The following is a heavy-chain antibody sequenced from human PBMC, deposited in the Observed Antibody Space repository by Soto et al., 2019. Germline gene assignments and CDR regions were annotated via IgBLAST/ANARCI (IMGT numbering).Heavy chain of an antibody. V-gene: IGHV1-3*01. CDR2: INAGNGNT. D-gene: IGHD2-2*01. J-gene: IGHJ6*02. Sequence: GASVKVSCKASGYTFTSYAMHWVRQPPGQRLEWMGWINAGNGNTKYSQKFQGRVTITRDTSASTAYMELSSLRSEDTAVYYCARSDQLPQGYYYYGMDVWGQGTTVTVSS. CDR1: GYTFTSYA. CDR3: ARSDQLPQGYYYYGMDV.